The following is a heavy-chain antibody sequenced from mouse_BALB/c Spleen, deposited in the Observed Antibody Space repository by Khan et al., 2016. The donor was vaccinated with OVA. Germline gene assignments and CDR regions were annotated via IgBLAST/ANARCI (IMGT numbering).Heavy chain of an antibody. V-gene: IGHV5-15*02. CDR3: ARGGGTAPFAY. CDR2: ISDLAYTI. CDR1: GFTFRDYG. Sequence: EVELVESGGGLVQPGGSRKLSCAASGFTFRDYGMAWVRQAPGKGPEWVAFISDLAYTINYADTVTGRFTISRENAKNTLYLDMRSLRSEDTAMYYCARGGGTAPFAYWGLGTLVTVSA. D-gene: IGHD1-1*02. J-gene: IGHJ3*01.